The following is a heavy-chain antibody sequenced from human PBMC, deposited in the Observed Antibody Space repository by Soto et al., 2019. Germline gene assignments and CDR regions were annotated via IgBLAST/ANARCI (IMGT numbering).Heavy chain of an antibody. CDR2: IYHNGKT. J-gene: IGHJ4*02. V-gene: IGHV4-38-2*01. D-gene: IGHD3-10*01. CDR3: ASFPPRGVRGVIPDY. CDR1: GYSISNGYF. Sequence: SETLSLTCVVSGYSISNGYFWGWIRQPPGKGLEWVGSIYHNGKTNYNPSLKTRLTISVDTSKNQFSLKLTSVTAADTAVYYCASFPPRGVRGVIPDYWGQGTLVTVSS.